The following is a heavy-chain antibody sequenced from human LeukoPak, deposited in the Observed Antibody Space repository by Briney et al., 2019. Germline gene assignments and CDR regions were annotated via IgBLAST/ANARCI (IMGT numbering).Heavy chain of an antibody. CDR3: ARLTRLDP. V-gene: IGHV4-34*01. J-gene: IGHJ5*02. D-gene: IGHD2-15*01. Sequence: PSETLSLTCAVYGGSFSGYYWSWIRQPPGKGLEWIGEINHSGSTNYNPSLKSRVTISVDTSKNQFSLKLSSVTAADTAVYYCARLTRLDPWGQGTLVTVSS. CDR1: GGSFSGYY. CDR2: INHSGST.